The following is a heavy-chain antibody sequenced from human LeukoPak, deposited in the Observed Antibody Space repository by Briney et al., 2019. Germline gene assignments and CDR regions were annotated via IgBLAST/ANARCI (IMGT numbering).Heavy chain of an antibody. J-gene: IGHJ4*02. V-gene: IGHV4-39*07. CDR2: IYYSGST. D-gene: IGHD6-19*01. CDR1: GGSISSSSYY. CDR3: ARDRRRSGVDY. Sequence: PSETLSLTCTVSGGSISSSSYYCGWIRQPPGKGLEWIGSIYYSGSTYYNPSLKSRVTISVDTSKNQFSLKLSSVTAADTAVYYCARDRRRSGVDYWGQGTLVTVSS.